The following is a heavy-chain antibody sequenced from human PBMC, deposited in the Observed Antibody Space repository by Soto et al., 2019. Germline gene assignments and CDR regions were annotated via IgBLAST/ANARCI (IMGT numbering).Heavy chain of an antibody. CDR3: ARDYDRTPGIY. CDR2: INQDGSEK. J-gene: IGHJ4*02. V-gene: IGHV3-7*04. CDR1: GFTFNTRW. Sequence: PGGSLRLSCAASGFTFNTRWMSWVRQAPGKGLEWVANINQDGSEKYCLDSVKGRFTISRDNAKNSLSLQMNSLRAEDTAMYYCARDYDRTPGIYWGQGTLVTVSS. D-gene: IGHD3-22*01.